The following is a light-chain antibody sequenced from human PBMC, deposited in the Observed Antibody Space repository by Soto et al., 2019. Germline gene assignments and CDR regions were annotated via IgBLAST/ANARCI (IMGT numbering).Light chain of an antibody. CDR1: QTISDW. CDR2: KAS. J-gene: IGKJ1*01. V-gene: IGKV1-5*03. Sequence: QITQKTSTLSASVGDRVTITCLASQTISDWLAWYQQKPGKAPKLLIYKASSLQTGVPSRFSGSGSGTEFTLTISSLQPDDFATYYCQQYNSYPWTFGHRTNVDI. CDR3: QQYNSYPWT.